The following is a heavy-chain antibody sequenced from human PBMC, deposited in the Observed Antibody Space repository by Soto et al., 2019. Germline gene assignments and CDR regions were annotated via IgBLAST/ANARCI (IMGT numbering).Heavy chain of an antibody. V-gene: IGHV1-18*01. J-gene: IGHJ6*02. CDR1: GYTFTSYG. D-gene: IGHD3-10*01. CDR2: ISAYNGNT. CDR3: ARGPLSGCVELLYHYYDVEV. Sequence: ATVKVSCKASGYTFTSYGISWVRQAPGQGLEWMGWISAYNGNTNYAQKLQGRVTMTTDTSTSTAYMELRSLRSDDTAVYYCARGPLSGCVELLYHYYDVEVWGQAITVYVS.